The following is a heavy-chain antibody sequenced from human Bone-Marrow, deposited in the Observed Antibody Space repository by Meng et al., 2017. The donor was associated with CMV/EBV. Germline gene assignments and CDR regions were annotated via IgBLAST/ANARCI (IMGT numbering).Heavy chain of an antibody. CDR1: GYSFTNYW. CDR2: IYPGDSDT. CDR3: ARLSIEMSAAY. V-gene: IGHV5-51*01. D-gene: IGHD5-24*01. J-gene: IGHJ4*02. Sequence: SWKGSGYSFTNYWIGWVRQMPGKGLEWMGIIYPGDSDTRYSPSFQGQVTISTDKSINTAYLQWSRLKASDTAMYYCARLSIEMSAAYWGQGTLVPSPQ.